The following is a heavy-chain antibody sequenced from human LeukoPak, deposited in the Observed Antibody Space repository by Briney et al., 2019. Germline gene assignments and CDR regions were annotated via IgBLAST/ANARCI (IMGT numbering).Heavy chain of an antibody. J-gene: IGHJ4*02. D-gene: IGHD3-16*02. Sequence: GGSLRLSCAASGFTVSGTYMSWVRQAPGKGLEWVSVIYSAGDTFSADSVKGRFTISRDNAKNSLYLQMNSLRAEDTAVYYCARDSVITFGGVIVMYYFDYWGQGTLVTVSS. CDR3: ARDSVITFGGVIVMYYFDY. CDR1: GFTVSGTY. V-gene: IGHV3-53*01. CDR2: IYSAGDT.